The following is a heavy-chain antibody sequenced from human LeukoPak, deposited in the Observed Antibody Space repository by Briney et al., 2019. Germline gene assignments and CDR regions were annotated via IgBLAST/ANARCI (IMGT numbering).Heavy chain of an antibody. D-gene: IGHD3-9*01. CDR2: IRSIANSYAT. Sequence: PGGSLRLSCAASGFTFSGSDMHWVRQASGKGLEWVGRIRSIANSYATAYDESVKGRFSISRDDSKNTAYLQMNSLRPEDTAVYYCARGLSGKYFFDCWGQGTQVTVSS. CDR1: GFTFSGSD. CDR3: ARGLSGKYFFDC. J-gene: IGHJ4*02. V-gene: IGHV3-73*01.